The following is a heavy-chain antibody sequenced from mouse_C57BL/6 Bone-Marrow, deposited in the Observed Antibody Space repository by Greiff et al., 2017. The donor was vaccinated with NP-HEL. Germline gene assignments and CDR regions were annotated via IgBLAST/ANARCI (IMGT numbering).Heavy chain of an antibody. J-gene: IGHJ3*01. CDR2: IDPENGDT. D-gene: IGHD1-1*02. CDR1: GFNIKDDY. V-gene: IGHV14-4*01. CDR3: TTLWAFAY. Sequence: EVKLQESGAELVRPGASVKLSCTASGFNIKDDYMHWVKQRPEQGLEWIGWIDPENGDTESVSKFQGKATITADTSSNTAYLQLSSLTSEDTAVYYCTTLWAFAYWGQGTLVTVSA.